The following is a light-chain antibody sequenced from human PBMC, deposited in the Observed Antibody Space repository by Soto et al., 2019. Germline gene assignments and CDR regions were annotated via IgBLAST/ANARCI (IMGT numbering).Light chain of an antibody. J-gene: IGLJ3*02. CDR1: GSDVGGFDS. CDR3: TSYTHGSTWV. V-gene: IGLV2-14*01. CDR2: DVN. Sequence: QSALTQPASVSGSPGQSITILCTGTGSDVGGFDSVSWYQHYPGTAPKVIIYDVNYRPSGVSNRFSGSKSGNTASLTISGLQADDEAAYYCTSYTHGSTWVFGGGTKLTVL.